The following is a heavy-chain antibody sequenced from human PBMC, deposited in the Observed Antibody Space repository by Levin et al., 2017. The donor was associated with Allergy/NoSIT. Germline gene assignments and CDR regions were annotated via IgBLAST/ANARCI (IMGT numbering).Heavy chain of an antibody. CDR3: AKDPPGYNSNWYGTFDY. D-gene: IGHD6-13*01. CDR1: GFTFSSYA. V-gene: IGHV3-23*01. J-gene: IGHJ4*02. CDR2: ISASGYTT. Sequence: GESLKISCAASGFTFSSYAMSWVRQAPGKGLEWVSTISASGYTTYYADSVKGRFTISRDNSKNTLYLQMNSLRAEDTAVYYCAKDPPGYNSNWYGTFDYWGQGTLVTVSS.